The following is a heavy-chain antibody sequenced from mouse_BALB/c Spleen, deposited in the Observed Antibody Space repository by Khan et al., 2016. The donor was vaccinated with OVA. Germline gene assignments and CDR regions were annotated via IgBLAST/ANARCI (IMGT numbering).Heavy chain of an antibody. D-gene: IGHD1-1*01. CDR2: ISYSGVT. Sequence: EVQLVESGPGLVKPSQSLSLTCTVTGYSITSGYAWNWIRQFPGNKLEWMGYISYSGVTSYTPSLKSRISITRDTSKNQFFLQLNSVTTEDTATYYCARGNYYGYYFDSGAKAPLSQSPQ. CDR3: ARGNYYGYYFDS. CDR1: GYSITSGYA. J-gene: IGHJ2*01. V-gene: IGHV3-2*02.